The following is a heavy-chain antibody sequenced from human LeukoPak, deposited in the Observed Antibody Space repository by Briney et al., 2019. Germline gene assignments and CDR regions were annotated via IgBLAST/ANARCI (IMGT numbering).Heavy chain of an antibody. D-gene: IGHD2-15*01. Sequence: AGGSLRLSCAASGFTFSSYGMHWVRQAPGKGLEWVSAIGGSGGSTYHADSVKGRFTISRDNSKNTLYLQMNSLRAEDTAVYYCAFGSYGFYYFDYWGQGTLVTVSS. J-gene: IGHJ4*02. CDR1: GFTFSSYG. CDR2: IGGSGGST. V-gene: IGHV3-23*01. CDR3: AFGSYGFYYFDY.